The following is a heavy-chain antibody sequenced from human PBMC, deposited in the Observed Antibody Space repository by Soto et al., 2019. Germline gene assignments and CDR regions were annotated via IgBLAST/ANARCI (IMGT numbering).Heavy chain of an antibody. CDR2: IDHSGSA. CDR3: AGELGTFYFDH. J-gene: IGHJ4*02. V-gene: IGHV4-30-4*01. Sequence: SETLSLTCTVSAGSIRSGDYYWTWIRQPPGKGLEWIGYIDHSGSAYYNPSLKSRATISIDTSNNQFSLKMTSATAADTAVYYCAGELGTFYFDHWGQGTLVTVSS. CDR1: AGSIRSGDYY. D-gene: IGHD7-27*01.